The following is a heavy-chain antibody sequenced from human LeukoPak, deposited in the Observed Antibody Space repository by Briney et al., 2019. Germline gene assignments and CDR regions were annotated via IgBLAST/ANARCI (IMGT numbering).Heavy chain of an antibody. J-gene: IGHJ4*02. CDR2: IWSDGSKK. D-gene: IGHD3-22*01. CDR1: GFTFSRDG. Sequence: VGSLRLSCAASGFTFSRDGMHWVPQAPGTGRKWVTIIWSDGSKKYYADSVKGRFTISRDNSKNTLYLQMNSLRAEDTAVYYCARDADSGGYYPYFDCWGQGTLVTVSS. CDR3: ARDADSGGYYPYFDC. V-gene: IGHV3-33*01.